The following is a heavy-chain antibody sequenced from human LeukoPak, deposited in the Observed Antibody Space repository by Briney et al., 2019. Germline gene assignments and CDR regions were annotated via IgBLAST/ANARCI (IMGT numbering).Heavy chain of an antibody. V-gene: IGHV3-23*01. CDR3: AKDPDYYDSSGDLDY. CDR2: ISGSGGST. J-gene: IGHJ4*02. Sequence: PGGSLRLSCAASGFTFSSYAMSWVRQAPGKGLEWVSAISGSGGSTYYADSVKGRFTISRDNSKNTLYLQMNSLRAEDTAVYYCAKDPDYYDSSGDLDYWGRGTLVTVSS. CDR1: GFTFSSYA. D-gene: IGHD3-22*01.